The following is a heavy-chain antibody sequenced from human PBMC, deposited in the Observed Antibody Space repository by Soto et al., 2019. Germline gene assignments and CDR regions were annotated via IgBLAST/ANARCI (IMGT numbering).Heavy chain of an antibody. CDR2: ISNDGSST. J-gene: IGHJ3*02. D-gene: IGHD3-22*01. V-gene: IGHV3-74*01. CDR3: ARDTYYYDSSDHFSADAFDI. Sequence: GESLKISCAAYGFTSSSYWIRWVRQAPGKGLVWVSRISNDGSSTNYADSVKGRFTISRDNAKNTVYLQMNSLRAEDTAVYYCARDTYYYDSSDHFSADAFDIWGQGTMVTVSS. CDR1: GFTSSSYW.